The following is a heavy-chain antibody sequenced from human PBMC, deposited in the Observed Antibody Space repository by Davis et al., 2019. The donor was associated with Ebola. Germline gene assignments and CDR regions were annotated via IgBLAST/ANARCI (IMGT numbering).Heavy chain of an antibody. CDR2: IKSKTDGGTT. Sequence: GESLKISCAASGFTFSKAWMSWVRQAPGKGLEWVGRIKSKTDGGTTDYAAPVKGRFTISRDDSKNTLYLQMNSLKTEDTAVYYCARDRLAYYYDSSGSPCDYWGQGTLVTVSS. V-gene: IGHV3-15*01. CDR1: GFTFSKAW. D-gene: IGHD3-22*01. J-gene: IGHJ4*02. CDR3: ARDRLAYYYDSSGSPCDY.